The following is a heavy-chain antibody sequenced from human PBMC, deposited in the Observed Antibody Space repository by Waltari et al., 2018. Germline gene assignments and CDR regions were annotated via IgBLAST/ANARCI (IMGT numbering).Heavy chain of an antibody. CDR1: GFTFRSYA. Sequence: EVQLLESGGGLVQPGGSLRLSCAASGFTFRSYALSWVRQAPGEGLEWCSAISGSGDATYYADSVKGRFTMSRDNSNNRLYLQMNSLRAEDTAIYYCAKDKAAIVYWFDPWGQGTLVTVSS. CDR3: AKDKAAIVYWFDP. V-gene: IGHV3-23*01. D-gene: IGHD2-2*01. J-gene: IGHJ5*02. CDR2: ISGSGDAT.